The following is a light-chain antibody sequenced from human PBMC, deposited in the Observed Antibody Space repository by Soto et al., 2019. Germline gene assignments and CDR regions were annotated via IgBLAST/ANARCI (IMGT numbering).Light chain of an antibody. Sequence: EIVLTQSPDTLSLSPWERATLSCRASQSVSSNNLAWYQQRPGQAPRVVIYGASNRATGIPDRVSGSGSGTDFTLTISSLEPEDFAVYYCQHRFNWPWTFGQGTKVDI. J-gene: IGKJ1*01. CDR3: QHRFNWPWT. CDR1: QSVSSNN. V-gene: IGKV3D-20*02. CDR2: GAS.